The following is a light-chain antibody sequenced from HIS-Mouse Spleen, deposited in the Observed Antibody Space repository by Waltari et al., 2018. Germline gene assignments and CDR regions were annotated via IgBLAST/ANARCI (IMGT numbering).Light chain of an antibody. CDR2: AAS. CDR3: QQLNSYPPT. J-gene: IGKJ1*01. Sequence: DIQLTQSPSFLSASVGDRVTITCRASQGISSYLACYQQKQGKAPKLLIYAASTLQSGVPSRFGGSGSGTEFTLTISSLQPEDFATYYCQQLNSYPPTFGQGTKVEIK. CDR1: QGISSY. V-gene: IGKV1-9*01.